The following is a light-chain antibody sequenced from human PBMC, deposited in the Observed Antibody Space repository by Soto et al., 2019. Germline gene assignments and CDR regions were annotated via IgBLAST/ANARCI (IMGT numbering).Light chain of an antibody. CDR1: QTILYSSNNENY. CDR2: WAA. V-gene: IGKV4-1*01. J-gene: IGKJ2*01. CDR3: QHYYNNRHT. Sequence: IVMTQSSYSLAVSLGERATINGRSGQTILYSSNNENYLVCVQQQTGQHPTRLIYWAATRRSGVIERFVGSGCGTDVTLPISTLQDEDVAVYYCQHYYNNRHTFGRGTKVDI.